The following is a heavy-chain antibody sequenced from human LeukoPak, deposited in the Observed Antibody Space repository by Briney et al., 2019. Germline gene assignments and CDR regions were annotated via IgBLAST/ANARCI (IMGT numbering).Heavy chain of an antibody. CDR1: GSTFSSYD. CDR2: IDTAGNT. D-gene: IGHD5-18*01. Sequence: GGSLRLSCAASGSTFSSYDMHWVRQATGKGLEWVSAIDTAGNTYYPGSVKGRFTISRENAKNSLYLQMNSLRAGDTAVYYCTLSYGRGFNYYYGMDVWGQGTTVTVSS. V-gene: IGHV3-13*01. CDR3: TLSYGRGFNYYYGMDV. J-gene: IGHJ6*02.